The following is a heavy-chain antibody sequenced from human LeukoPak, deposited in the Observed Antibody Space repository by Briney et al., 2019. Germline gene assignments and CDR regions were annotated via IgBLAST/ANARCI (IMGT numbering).Heavy chain of an antibody. CDR3: ASHFGRYSSGWYLYYFDY. J-gene: IGHJ4*02. D-gene: IGHD6-19*01. Sequence: ASVKVSCKASGYTFTSYDINWVRQATGQGLEWMGWMNPNSGNTGYAQKFQGRVTITRNTSISTAYMELSSLRSEDTAVYYCASHFGRYSSGWYLYYFDYWGQGTLVTVSS. CDR2: MNPNSGNT. V-gene: IGHV1-8*03. CDR1: GYTFTSYD.